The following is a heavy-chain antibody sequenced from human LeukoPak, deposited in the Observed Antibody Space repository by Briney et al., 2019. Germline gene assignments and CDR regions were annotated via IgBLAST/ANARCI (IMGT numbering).Heavy chain of an antibody. CDR2: INPGGSSI. CDR1: VFTFSSYW. Sequence: GGSLRLSCAASVFTFSSYWMHWVRQVPGKGLVWVARINPGGSSITYADSVKGRFTISRDNDKNTLYLQMDSMRAEDTGVYYCARSNQADDYWGQGTLVTVSS. D-gene: IGHD1-14*01. V-gene: IGHV3-74*01. J-gene: IGHJ4*02. CDR3: ARSNQADDY.